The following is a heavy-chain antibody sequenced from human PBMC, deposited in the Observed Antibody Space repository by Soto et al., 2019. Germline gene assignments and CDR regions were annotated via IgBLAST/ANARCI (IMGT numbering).Heavy chain of an antibody. CDR3: ARGWSGRYYDFWSGPSAPYFGY. CDR1: GGSISSGDYY. V-gene: IGHV4-30-4*01. CDR2: IYYSGST. J-gene: IGHJ4*02. D-gene: IGHD3-3*01. Sequence: SETLSLTCTVSGGSISSGDYYWSWIRQPPGKGLEWIGYIYYSGSTYYNPSLKSRVTISVDTSKNQFSLKLSSVTAADTAVYYCARGWSGRYYDFWSGPSAPYFGYWGQGTLVTVSS.